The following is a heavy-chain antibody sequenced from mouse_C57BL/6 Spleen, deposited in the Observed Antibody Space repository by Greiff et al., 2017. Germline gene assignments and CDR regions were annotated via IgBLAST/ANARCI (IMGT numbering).Heavy chain of an antibody. CDR3: ARERANWDY. J-gene: IGHJ2*01. CDR1: GYTFTDYY. Sequence: EVQLQQSGPVLVKPGASVKMSCKASGYTFTDYYMNWVKQSHGKSLEWIGVINPYNGGTSYNQKFKGKATLTVDKSSSTAYMELNSLTSEDAAFYYCARERANWDYWGQGTTLTVSS. D-gene: IGHD4-1*01. V-gene: IGHV1-19*01. CDR2: INPYNGGT.